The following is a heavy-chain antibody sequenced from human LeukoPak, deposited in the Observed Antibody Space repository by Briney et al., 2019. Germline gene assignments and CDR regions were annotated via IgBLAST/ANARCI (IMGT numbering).Heavy chain of an antibody. D-gene: IGHD2-2*01. CDR3: AREGGTVVIGRFDY. J-gene: IGHJ4*02. CDR1: GINFRASG. Sequence: GGSLRLSCAASGINFRASGMHWVRQAPGMGLEWVTFIQTDGGDKKYAASVAGRFTISRDNSKNTVYLHMSSLRPDDTALYYCAREGGTVVIGRFDYWGQGTLVTVSS. CDR2: IQTDGGDK. V-gene: IGHV3-30*02.